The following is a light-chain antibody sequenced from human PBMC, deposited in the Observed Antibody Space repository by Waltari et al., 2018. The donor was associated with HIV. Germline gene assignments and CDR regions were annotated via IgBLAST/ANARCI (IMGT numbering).Light chain of an antibody. CDR3: QSYDISLSASVV. Sequence: QSMLTQPPSVSGAPGQRVTISCTGSSSTIGADYDVHWYQQIPGTAPKLLISGNKHRPSGVPDRFAASKSGTSASLTISGLQAEDEADYFCQSYDISLSASVVFGGGTRLTVL. J-gene: IGLJ2*01. CDR2: GNK. CDR1: SSTIGADYD. V-gene: IGLV1-40*01.